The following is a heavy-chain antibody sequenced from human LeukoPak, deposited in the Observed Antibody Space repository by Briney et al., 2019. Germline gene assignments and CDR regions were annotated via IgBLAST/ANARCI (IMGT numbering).Heavy chain of an antibody. V-gene: IGHV3-21*01. CDR3: ARGRAYCGGDCYPHWFDP. J-gene: IGHJ5*02. D-gene: IGHD2-21*02. Sequence: GGSLRLSCAAPGFTFSSYSMNWVRQAPGKGLEWVSFISSSSRYIYYADSVKGRFTISRDNAKNSLYLQMNSLRADDTAVYYCARGRAYCGGDCYPHWFDPWGQGTLVTVSS. CDR1: GFTFSSYS. CDR2: ISSSSRYI.